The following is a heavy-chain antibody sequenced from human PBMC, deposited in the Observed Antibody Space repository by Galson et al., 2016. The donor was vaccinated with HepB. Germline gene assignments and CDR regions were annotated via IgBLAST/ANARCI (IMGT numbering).Heavy chain of an antibody. CDR2: IWYDGSNK. CDR3: VREVPGGLRGFDL. Sequence: SLRLSCAASGFSFSKHGMHWVRQAPGKGLEWVALIWYDGSNKYYGDSVRGRFTISRDNAKNTLNLQMNSLRADDTAVYFCVREVPGGLRGFDLWGQGTLVTVSS. CDR1: GFSFSKHG. V-gene: IGHV3-33*01. J-gene: IGHJ4*02. D-gene: IGHD5-12*01.